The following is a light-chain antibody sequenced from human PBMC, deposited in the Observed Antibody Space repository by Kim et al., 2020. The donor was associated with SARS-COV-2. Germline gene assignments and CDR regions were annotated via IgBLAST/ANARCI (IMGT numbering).Light chain of an antibody. J-gene: IGLJ2*01. CDR3: CSYAGSYTVV. V-gene: IGLV2-11*01. CDR1: SGDVGGYNY. Sequence: GQSVTISCTGTSGDVGGYNYVSWYQHYPGKAPKLMIYDVTKRPSGVPDRFSGSKFGNTASLTISGLQAEDEADYYCCSYAGSYTVVFGGGTKVTVL. CDR2: DVT.